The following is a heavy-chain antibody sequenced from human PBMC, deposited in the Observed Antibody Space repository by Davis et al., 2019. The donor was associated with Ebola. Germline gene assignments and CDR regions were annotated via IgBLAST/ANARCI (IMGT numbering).Heavy chain of an antibody. J-gene: IGHJ6*02. Sequence: GESLKISCAASGFTFSSYWMHWVRQAPGKGLVWVSRINSDGSSTSYADSVKGRFTISRDNAKNTLYLQMNSLRAEDTAVYYCARDPSIAAAGTDLYYYYGMDVWGQGTTVTVSS. CDR1: GFTFSSYW. D-gene: IGHD6-13*01. CDR3: ARDPSIAAAGTDLYYYYGMDV. CDR2: INSDGSST. V-gene: IGHV3-74*01.